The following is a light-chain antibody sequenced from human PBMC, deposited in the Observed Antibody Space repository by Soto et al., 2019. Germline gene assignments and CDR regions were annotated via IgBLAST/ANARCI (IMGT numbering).Light chain of an antibody. CDR3: QSYDSGLSGWL. CDR2: ENT. CDR1: SSNIGAVFD. V-gene: IGLV1-40*01. J-gene: IGLJ2*01. Sequence: QSVLTKPPSVSGAPGQRVTISCTGSSSNIGAVFDVHWYQQVPGTAPKLLIYENTKRPSGVPDRFSGSKSGTSASLAITGLQAEYDGDYYCQSYDSGLSGWLFGGGTKLAV.